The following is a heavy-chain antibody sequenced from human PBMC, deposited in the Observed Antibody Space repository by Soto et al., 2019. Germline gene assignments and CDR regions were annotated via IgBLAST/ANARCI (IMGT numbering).Heavy chain of an antibody. J-gene: IGHJ6*02. CDR1: GYTFTSYA. CDR3: ARQEMELRYFDWLFAYGMDV. V-gene: IGHV1-3*01. D-gene: IGHD3-9*01. CDR2: INAGNGNT. Sequence: GASVKVSCKASGYTFTSYAMHWVRQAPGQRLEWMGWINAGNGNTKYSQKFQGRVTITRDTSASTAYMELSSLRSEDTAVYYCARQEMELRYFDWLFAYGMDVWGQGTTVTVSS.